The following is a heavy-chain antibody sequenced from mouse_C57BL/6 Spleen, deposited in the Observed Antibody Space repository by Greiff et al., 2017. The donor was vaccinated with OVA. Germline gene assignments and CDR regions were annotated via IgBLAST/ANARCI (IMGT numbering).Heavy chain of an antibody. V-gene: IGHV1-80*01. J-gene: IGHJ1*03. D-gene: IGHD2-4*01. CDR3: AREGGLRRGRYFDV. Sequence: VQLQQSGAELVKPGASVKISCKASGYAFSSYWMNWVKQRPGKGLEWIGQIYPGDGDTNYNGKFKGKATLTADKSSSTAYMQLSSLTSKDSAFYFCAREGGLRRGRYFDVWGTGTTVTVSS. CDR2: IYPGDGDT. CDR1: GYAFSSYW.